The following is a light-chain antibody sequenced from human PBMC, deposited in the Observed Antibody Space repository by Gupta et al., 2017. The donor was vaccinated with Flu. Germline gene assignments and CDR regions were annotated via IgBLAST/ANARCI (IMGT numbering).Light chain of an antibody. CDR3: QQYGGSPLYT. J-gene: IGKJ2*01. CDR2: AAS. CDR1: QRVDSSY. V-gene: IGKV3-20*01. Sequence: TLSLSPGERATLSCRASQRVDSSYLAWYHQKPGQAPRLLIYAASRRATGIPDRFSGSGSGTDCTLIISRLEPEDSGVYYCQQYGGSPLYTFGQGTTLGI.